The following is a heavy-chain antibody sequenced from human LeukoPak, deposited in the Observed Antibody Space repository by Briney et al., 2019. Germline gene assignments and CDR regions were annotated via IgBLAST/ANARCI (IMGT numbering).Heavy chain of an antibody. CDR1: GYTFTDYY. J-gene: IGHJ5*02. D-gene: IGHD3-10*01. CDR3: AREDRITLLRGVIKGDNWFDP. Sequence: ASVKVSCKASGYTFTDYYIHWVRQAPGQGLEWMGWINPNSGGTIYAQKFQGRVTMTRDTSISTSYMELSRLRSDDTAVYSCAREDRITLLRGVIKGDNWFDPWGQGTLVTVSS. V-gene: IGHV1-2*02. CDR2: INPNSGGT.